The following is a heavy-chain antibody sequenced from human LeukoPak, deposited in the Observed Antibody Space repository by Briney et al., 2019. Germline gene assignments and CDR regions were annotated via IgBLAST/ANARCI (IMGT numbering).Heavy chain of an antibody. CDR2: IRFDGSNQ. CDR1: GFTFRSFV. D-gene: IGHD5-18*01. Sequence: GGSLRLSCAASGFTFRSFVMHFVRQAPGKGLEWVAFIRFDGSNQYYIDSVKGRFTISRDNSNNTLFLQMNNLRGDDTAVYFFAKGYGESLFDSWGQGTLVTVSS. CDR3: AKGYGESLFDS. J-gene: IGHJ4*02. V-gene: IGHV3-30*02.